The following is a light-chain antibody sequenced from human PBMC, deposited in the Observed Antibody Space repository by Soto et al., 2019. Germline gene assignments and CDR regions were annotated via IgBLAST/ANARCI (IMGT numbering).Light chain of an antibody. Sequence: QSVLTQPPSVSGAPGQRVTIFCTGSNSNIGADYDVSWYRQIPGTAPTLLIYVNTNRPSGVPDRFSGSKSGSSASLAITGLQAEDEAYYYCSSYTSNSTSVVFGGGTKVTVL. CDR1: NSNIGADYD. J-gene: IGLJ2*01. CDR2: VNT. CDR3: SSYTSNSTSVV. V-gene: IGLV1-40*01.